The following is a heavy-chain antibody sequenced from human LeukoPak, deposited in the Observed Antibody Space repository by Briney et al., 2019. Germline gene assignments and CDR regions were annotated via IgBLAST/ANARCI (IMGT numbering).Heavy chain of an antibody. D-gene: IGHD3-3*01. Sequence: GGSLRLSCAASGFTFDDYAMHWVRQAPGKGLEGASLISWDGGSTYYADSVKGRFTISRDNSKNSLYLQMNSLRAEDTALYYCAKGSGYDFWSGYQNWGQGTLVTVSS. CDR2: ISWDGGST. CDR3: AKGSGYDFWSGYQN. V-gene: IGHV3-43D*04. J-gene: IGHJ4*02. CDR1: GFTFDDYA.